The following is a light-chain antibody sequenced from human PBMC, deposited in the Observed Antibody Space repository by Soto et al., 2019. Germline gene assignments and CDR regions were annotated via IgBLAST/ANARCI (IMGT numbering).Light chain of an antibody. J-gene: IGLJ1*01. CDR1: SSDVGGYNY. Sequence: QSVLTQPASVSGSPGQSITISCTGTSSDVGGYNYVSWYQQHPGKAPKLMIYDVSNRPSGVSNRFSGSKSGNTASLTISGLQAEDEADYYCCSYEGSNYVFGTGTKVTDL. CDR3: CSYEGSNYV. CDR2: DVS. V-gene: IGLV2-14*01.